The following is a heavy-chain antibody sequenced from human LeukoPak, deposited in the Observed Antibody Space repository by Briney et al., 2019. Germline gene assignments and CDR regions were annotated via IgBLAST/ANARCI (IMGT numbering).Heavy chain of an antibody. J-gene: IGHJ1*01. Sequence: PGGSLRLSCAASGFTFSNYWMHWVRQAPGKGLVWVSRINTDGSTTSYADSVKGRFTISRDNSKNTLYLQMNSLRAEDTAVYYCAKDAPSPIAAAGMEPTEYFQHWGQGTLVTVSS. CDR3: AKDAPSPIAAAGMEPTEYFQH. CDR2: INTDGSTT. V-gene: IGHV3-74*01. D-gene: IGHD6-13*01. CDR1: GFTFSNYW.